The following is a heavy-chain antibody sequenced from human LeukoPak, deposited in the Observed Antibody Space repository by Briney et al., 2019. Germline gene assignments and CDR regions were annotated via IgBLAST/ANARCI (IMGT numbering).Heavy chain of an antibody. CDR1: GFTFSSYA. V-gene: IGHV3-23*01. Sequence: TGGSLRLSCAASGFTFSSYAMSWVRQAPGKGLEWVSAISGSGGSTHYADSVKGRFTISRDNSKNTLYLQMNSLRAEDTAVYYCAKDPNGDYIGTFDIWGQGTTVTVSS. CDR3: AKDPNGDYIGTFDI. J-gene: IGHJ3*02. CDR2: ISGSGGST. D-gene: IGHD4-17*01.